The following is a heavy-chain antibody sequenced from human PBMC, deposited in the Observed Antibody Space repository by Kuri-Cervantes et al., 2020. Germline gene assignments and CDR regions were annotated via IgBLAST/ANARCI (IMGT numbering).Heavy chain of an antibody. J-gene: IGHJ4*02. CDR1: GYSINSDSY. Sequence: SETLSLTCGISGYSINSDSYWGWIRQPPGKGLEWIGAVNHNGNTYNSPSLKSRMTISVDTSRNQISLKLSSVTAADTAVYYCARGAGYCSSTSCYRSPQNNWNYARKYYFDYWGQGTLVTVSS. D-gene: IGHD2-2*01. CDR2: VNHNGNT. CDR3: ARGAGYCSSTSCYRSPQNNWNYARKYYFDY. V-gene: IGHV4-38-2*01.